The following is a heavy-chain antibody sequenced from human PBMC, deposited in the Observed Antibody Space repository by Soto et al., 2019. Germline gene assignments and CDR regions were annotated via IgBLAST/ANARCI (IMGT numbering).Heavy chain of an antibody. Sequence: PSETLSLTCAVSGGSISSGGYYWSWIRQHPGKGLEWIGYIYYSGSTYYNPSLKSRVTISVDTSKNQFSLKLSSVTAADTAVYYCALGYSSSWEYYYYGMDVWGQGTTVTVSS. CDR2: IYYSGST. CDR3: ALGYSSSWEYYYYGMDV. D-gene: IGHD6-13*01. V-gene: IGHV4-31*11. CDR1: GGSISSGGYY. J-gene: IGHJ6*02.